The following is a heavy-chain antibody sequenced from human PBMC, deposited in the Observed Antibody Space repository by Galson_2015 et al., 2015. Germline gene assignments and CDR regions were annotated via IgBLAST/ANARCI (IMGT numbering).Heavy chain of an antibody. CDR2: IYHNGTT. J-gene: IGHJ5*02. CDR3: ARGGLGYCSGGICYLSRWFDP. Sequence: TLSLTCAVSGDSISSGGYSWSWVRRPPGQGLQWIGDIYHNGTTSYNPSLKSRVTISVDRSENDFSLKLRSVTAADTAVYYCARGGLGYCSGGICYLSRWFDPWGQGTQVTVST. D-gene: IGHD2-15*01. CDR1: GDSISSGGYS. V-gene: IGHV4-30-2*01.